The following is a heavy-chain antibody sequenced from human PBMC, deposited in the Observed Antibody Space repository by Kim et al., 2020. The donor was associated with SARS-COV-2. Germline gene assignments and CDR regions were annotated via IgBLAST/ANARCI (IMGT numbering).Heavy chain of an antibody. CDR3: ARDWPNRGRYYYGSGSYSFDAFDI. CDR2: INTNTGNP. Sequence: ASVKVSCKASGYTFTSYAMNWVRQAPGQGLEWMGWINTNTGNPTYAQGFTGRFVFSLDTSVSTAYLQISSLKAEDTAVYYCARDWPNRGRYYYGSGSYSFDAFDIWGQGTMVTVSS. D-gene: IGHD3-10*01. J-gene: IGHJ3*02. V-gene: IGHV7-4-1*02. CDR1: GYTFTSYA.